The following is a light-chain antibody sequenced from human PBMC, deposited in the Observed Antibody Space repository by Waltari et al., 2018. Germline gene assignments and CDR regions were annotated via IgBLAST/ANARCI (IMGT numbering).Light chain of an antibody. CDR3: SSRDSGAHRHV. CDR1: SLRSYY. CDR2: GQN. Sequence: SSELTQDPAVSVALGQTVRITCQGDSLRSYYATWYQQKAGQAPILDIYGQNNRPSGIPDRFSGSYSGRTASLTITGAQAEDEADYYCSSRDSGAHRHVFGTGTKVTVL. V-gene: IGLV3-19*01. J-gene: IGLJ1*01.